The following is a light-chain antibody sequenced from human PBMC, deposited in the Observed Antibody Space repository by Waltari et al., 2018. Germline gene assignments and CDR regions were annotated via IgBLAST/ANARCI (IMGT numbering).Light chain of an antibody. J-gene: IGLJ2*01. CDR1: SSNIGNNP. CDR3: ETWDGSLRGVV. V-gene: IGLV1-51*01. CDR2: DNN. Sequence: QSVLTQPPSVSAAPGQKVTISCSGSSSNIGNNPVSWYQQVPGTAPKLLIYDNNERPSWIPARFSGSQSGTSATRGSTGLQTGDAADYYCETWDGSLRGVVFGGGTKLTVL.